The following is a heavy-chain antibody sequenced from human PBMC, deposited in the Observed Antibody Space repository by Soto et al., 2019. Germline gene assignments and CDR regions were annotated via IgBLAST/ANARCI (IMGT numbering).Heavy chain of an antibody. Sequence: GGSLRLSCAASGFTFSSYWMSWVRQAPGKGLEWVANVKQDGSEKYYVDSVKGRFTISRDNAKNSLYLQMNSLRAEDTAVYYCASGHHYGNWFDPWGQGTLVTVSS. D-gene: IGHD4-17*01. V-gene: IGHV3-7*01. CDR1: GFTFSSYW. CDR2: VKQDGSEK. J-gene: IGHJ5*02. CDR3: ASGHHYGNWFDP.